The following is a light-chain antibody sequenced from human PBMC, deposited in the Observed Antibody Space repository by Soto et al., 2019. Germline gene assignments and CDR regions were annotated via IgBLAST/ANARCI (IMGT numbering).Light chain of an antibody. Sequence: EIVMTQSPATLSVSPGERATLSCRASQSVSSNLAWYQQKPGQAPRLLIYGASTRATGIPARFSGSGSGTNFTLTITNLQAEDVAIYYCQQYYSIPYTFGQGTKLEIK. J-gene: IGKJ2*01. CDR1: QSVSSN. V-gene: IGKV3-15*01. CDR2: GAS. CDR3: QQYYSIPYT.